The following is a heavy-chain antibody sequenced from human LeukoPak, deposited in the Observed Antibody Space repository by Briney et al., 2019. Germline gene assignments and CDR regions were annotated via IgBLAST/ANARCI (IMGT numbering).Heavy chain of an antibody. J-gene: IGHJ4*02. CDR2: FSNDGSST. V-gene: IGHV3-74*01. CDR1: GFTFSSYW. D-gene: IGHD5-12*01. CDR3: ARGPSGYHNT. Sequence: GGSLRLSCAASGFTFSSYWMHWVRQAPGKGLVWVSRFSNDGSSTSYADSVKGRFTISRDNAKNTLFLQMNSLRAEDTAVYYCARGPSGYHNTGGQGTLVTVSS.